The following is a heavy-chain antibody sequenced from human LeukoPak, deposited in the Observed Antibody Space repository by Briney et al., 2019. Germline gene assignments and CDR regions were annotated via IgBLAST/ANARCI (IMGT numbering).Heavy chain of an antibody. Sequence: SETQSLTCAVSGGSISSTTYYWGWIRQPPGTRLEWIGSIYYSGSTYYNPSLKSRVTISVHTSKNQFSLKLSSVTAADTAVFYCARALMIRGVFYFDYWGQGTLVTVSS. CDR1: GGSISSTTYY. D-gene: IGHD3-10*01. V-gene: IGHV4-39*07. CDR2: IYYSGST. CDR3: ARALMIRGVFYFDY. J-gene: IGHJ4*02.